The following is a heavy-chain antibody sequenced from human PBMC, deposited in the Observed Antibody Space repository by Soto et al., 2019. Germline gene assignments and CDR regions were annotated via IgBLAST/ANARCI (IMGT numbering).Heavy chain of an antibody. J-gene: IGHJ6*03. Sequence: SETLSLTCTVSGGSISSYYWSWIRQPPGKGLEWIGYIYYSGSTNYNPSLKSRVTISVDTSKNQFSLKLSSVTAADTAVYYCAKIDYGDYYYYMDVWGKGTTVTVSS. CDR2: IYYSGST. V-gene: IGHV4-59*01. CDR3: AKIDYGDYYYYMDV. D-gene: IGHD3-16*01. CDR1: GGSISSYY.